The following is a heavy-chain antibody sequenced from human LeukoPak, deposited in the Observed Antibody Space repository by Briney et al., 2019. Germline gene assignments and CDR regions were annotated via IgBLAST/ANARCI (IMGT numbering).Heavy chain of an antibody. CDR2: IIPIFGTA. CDR1: GGTFSSYA. Sequence: SVKVSCKASGGTFSSYAISWVRQAPGQGLEWMGGIIPIFGTANYAQKFQGRVTITTDESTSTAYMELSSLRSEDTAVYYCARRRRGSSREYYFDYWGQGTLVTVSS. J-gene: IGHJ4*02. CDR3: ARRRRGSSREYYFDY. V-gene: IGHV1-69*05. D-gene: IGHD3-16*01.